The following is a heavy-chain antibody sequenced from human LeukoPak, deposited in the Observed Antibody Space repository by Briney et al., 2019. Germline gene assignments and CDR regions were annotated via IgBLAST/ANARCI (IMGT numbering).Heavy chain of an antibody. CDR2: IYYSGST. D-gene: IGHD3-10*01. V-gene: IGHV4-30-4*01. Sequence: SETLSLTCTVSGGSISSGDYYWSWIRQPPGKGLEWIGYIYYSGSTYYNPSLKSRVTISVDTSKNQFSLKLSSVTAADTAVYYCARGGWFGELLSPFCYYYGMDVWGKGTTVTVSS. CDR3: ARGGWFGELLSPFCYYYGMDV. J-gene: IGHJ6*04. CDR1: GGSISSGDYY.